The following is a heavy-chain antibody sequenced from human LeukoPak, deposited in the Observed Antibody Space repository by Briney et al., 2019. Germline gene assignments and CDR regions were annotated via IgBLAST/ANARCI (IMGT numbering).Heavy chain of an antibody. CDR1: GGSISSYY. J-gene: IGHJ3*02. Sequence: PSETLSLTCTVSGGSISSYYWSWIRQPAGKGLKWIGRIYTSGSTNYNPSLKSRVTMSVDTSKNQFSLKLSSVTAADTAVYYCARDKSAVDAFDIWGQATMVTVSS. CDR3: ARDKSAVDAFDI. CDR2: IYTSGST. V-gene: IGHV4-4*07.